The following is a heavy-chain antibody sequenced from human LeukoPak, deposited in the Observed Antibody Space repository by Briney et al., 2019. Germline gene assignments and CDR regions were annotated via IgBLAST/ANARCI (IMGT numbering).Heavy chain of an antibody. V-gene: IGHV4-61*02. CDR3: ARDNLIWSRGYMDV. D-gene: IGHD3-3*01. Sequence: SETLSLTCTVSGGSIGSGSYYWSWIRQPAGKGLEWIGRIYTSGSTNYNPSLKSRVTMTRDTSTSTVYMELSSLRSEDTAVYYCARDNLIWSRGYMDVWGKGTTVTVSS. CDR1: GGSIGSGSYY. J-gene: IGHJ6*03. CDR2: IYTSGST.